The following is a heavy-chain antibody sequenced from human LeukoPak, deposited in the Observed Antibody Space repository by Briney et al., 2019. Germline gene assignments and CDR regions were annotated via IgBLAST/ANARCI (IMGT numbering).Heavy chain of an antibody. CDR1: GFTFSSNG. V-gene: IGHV3-53*01. CDR2: IYSGGST. J-gene: IGHJ4*02. D-gene: IGHD1-26*01. Sequence: GGSLRLSCAASGFTFSSNGMNWVRQAPGKGLEWVSVIYSGGSTYYADSVKGRFTISRDNSKNTLYLQMNSLRAEDTAVYYCARVGPVGASEFDYWGQGTLVTVSS. CDR3: ARVGPVGASEFDY.